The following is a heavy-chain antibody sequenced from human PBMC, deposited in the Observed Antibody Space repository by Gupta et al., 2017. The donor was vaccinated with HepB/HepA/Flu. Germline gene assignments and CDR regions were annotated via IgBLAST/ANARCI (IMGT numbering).Heavy chain of an antibody. Sequence: QLQLQESGPGLVKPSETLSLTCTVSGGSISSSSYYWGWIRQPPGKGLEWIGSIYYSGSTYYNPSLKSRVTISVDTSKNQFSLKLSSVTAADTAVYYCARHYYDSSAQSIYYYYGMDVWGQGTTVTVSS. CDR2: IYYSGST. V-gene: IGHV4-39*01. D-gene: IGHD3-22*01. CDR1: GGSISSSSYY. J-gene: IGHJ6*02. CDR3: ARHYYDSSAQSIYYYYGMDV.